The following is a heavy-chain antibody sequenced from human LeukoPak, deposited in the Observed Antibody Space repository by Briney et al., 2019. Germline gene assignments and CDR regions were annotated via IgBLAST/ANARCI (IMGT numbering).Heavy chain of an antibody. CDR1: GFTFSSYA. V-gene: IGHV3-64*01. Sequence: GGSLRLSCAASGFTFSSYAMHWIRQAPGKGLEYVSAITSNGDKTYYGNSVKGRFTISRDNSKNTLYLQMGSLSIEDVAVYYCARGGATILFDYWGQGTLVTVSS. J-gene: IGHJ4*02. CDR2: ITSNGDKT. D-gene: IGHD1-26*01. CDR3: ARGGATILFDY.